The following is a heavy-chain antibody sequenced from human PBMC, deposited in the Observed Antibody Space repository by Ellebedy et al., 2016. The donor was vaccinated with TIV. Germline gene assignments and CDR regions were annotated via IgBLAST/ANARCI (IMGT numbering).Heavy chain of an antibody. CDR2: IYSSGIA. CDR1: GGPISNSDYY. V-gene: IGHV4-39*07. CDR3: ARDPALPRGRFDT. J-gene: IGHJ5*02. Sequence: MPSETLSLTCTVSGGPISNSDYYWNWIRQPPGKGLEWIGSIYSSGIAYYNPSLKSRVTVSVDTSKNQFSLNLSSVTAADTAVYYCARDPALPRGRFDTWGQGTLVTVSS.